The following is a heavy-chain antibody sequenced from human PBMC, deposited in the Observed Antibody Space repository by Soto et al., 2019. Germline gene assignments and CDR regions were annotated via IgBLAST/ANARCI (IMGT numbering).Heavy chain of an antibody. CDR1: GGSISSGGYY. CDR3: ARGGVVVAATKGNNWFDP. CDR2: INHSGST. Sequence: PSETLSLTCTVSGGSISSGGYYWSWIRQHPGKGLEWIGYINHSGSTNYNPSLKSRVTISVDTSKNQFSLKLSSVTAADTAVYYCARGGVVVAATKGNNWFDPWGQGTLVTAPQ. V-gene: IGHV4-31*03. D-gene: IGHD2-15*01. J-gene: IGHJ5*02.